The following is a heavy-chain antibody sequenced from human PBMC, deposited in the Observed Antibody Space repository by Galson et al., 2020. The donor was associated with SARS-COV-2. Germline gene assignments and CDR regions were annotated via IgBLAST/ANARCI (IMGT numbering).Heavy chain of an antibody. J-gene: IGHJ4*02. CDR3: ARGPRYCSSSTCFSGMFWFDF. D-gene: IGHD2-15*01. CDR2: ISGYNGNT. CDR1: GYTFTTYG. Sequence: ASPKVSCKASGYTFTTYGITWVRQAPGQGLEWMGWISGYNGNTNYAQKFQGRVTMTTDTSTSTAYMELRSLRSDDTAVYHCARGPRYCSSSTCFSGMFWFDFWGQGTLVTVSS. V-gene: IGHV1-18*04.